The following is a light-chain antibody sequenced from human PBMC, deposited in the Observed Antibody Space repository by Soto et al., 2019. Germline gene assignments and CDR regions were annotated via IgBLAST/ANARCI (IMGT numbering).Light chain of an antibody. CDR1: SSDVGAYIY. CDR3: SAYSDIDTKV. V-gene: IGLV2-14*03. CDR2: EVN. Sequence: QSVLTQPASVSGSPGQSITISCGGTSSDVGAYIYVSWYQQFPCKAPKLILYEVNNRPSGVSNRFSGSKSGTTASLTISGLQPEDEADYYCSAYSDIDTKVFGTGTKVTVL. J-gene: IGLJ1*01.